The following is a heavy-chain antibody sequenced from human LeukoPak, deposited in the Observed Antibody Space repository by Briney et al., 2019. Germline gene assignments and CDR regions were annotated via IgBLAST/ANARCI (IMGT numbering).Heavy chain of an antibody. V-gene: IGHV4-30-2*01. J-gene: IGHJ5*02. CDR2: IYHSGST. CDR1: GGSFSGYS. CDR3: ARESRWFDP. Sequence: PSETLSLTCAVYGGSFSGYSWSWIRQPPGKGLEWIGYIYHSGSTYYNPSLKSRVTISVDRSKNQFSLKLSSVTAADTAVYYCARESRWFDPWGQGTLVTVSS.